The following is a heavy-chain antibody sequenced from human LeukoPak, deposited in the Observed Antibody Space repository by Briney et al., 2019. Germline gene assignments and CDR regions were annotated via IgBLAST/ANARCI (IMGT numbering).Heavy chain of an antibody. J-gene: IGHJ4*02. CDR2: IYYSGST. Sequence: SETLSLTCTVSGGSISGSYWSWIRQPPGKGLEWIGYIYYSGSTNYNPSLKSRVTISVDTSKNQFSLKLSSVTAADTAVYYCARDGDWNYFDYWGQGTLVTVSS. CDR3: ARDGDWNYFDY. CDR1: GGSISGSY. V-gene: IGHV4-59*01. D-gene: IGHD3/OR15-3a*01.